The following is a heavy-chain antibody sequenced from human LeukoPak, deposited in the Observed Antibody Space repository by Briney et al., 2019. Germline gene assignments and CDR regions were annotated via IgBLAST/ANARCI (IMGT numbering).Heavy chain of an antibody. V-gene: IGHV1-24*01. CDR1: GYTLTELS. CDR2: FDPEDGET. CDR3: ATYGSGSYYNFDY. J-gene: IGHJ4*02. D-gene: IGHD3-10*01. Sequence: ASVKVSCKVSGYTLTELSMHWVRQAPGKGVEWMGGFDPEDGETIYAQKFQGRVTMTEDTSTDTAYMELSSLRSEDTAVYYCATYGSGSYYNFDYWGQGTLVTVSS.